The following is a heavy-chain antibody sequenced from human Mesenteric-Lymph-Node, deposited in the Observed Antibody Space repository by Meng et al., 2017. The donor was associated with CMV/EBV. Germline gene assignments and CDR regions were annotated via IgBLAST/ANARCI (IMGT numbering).Heavy chain of an antibody. CDR1: GFTFSSYW. D-gene: IGHD6-6*01. J-gene: IGHJ6*02. Sequence: GGSLRLSCAASGFTFSSYWMHWVRQAPGKGLVWVSRINSDGSSTSYAASVKGRFTISRDNAKNTLYLQMNSLRAEDTAVYYCARGGLYSSSSGYYYYGMDVWGQGTTVTVSS. CDR2: INSDGSST. CDR3: ARGGLYSSSSGYYYYGMDV. V-gene: IGHV3-74*01.